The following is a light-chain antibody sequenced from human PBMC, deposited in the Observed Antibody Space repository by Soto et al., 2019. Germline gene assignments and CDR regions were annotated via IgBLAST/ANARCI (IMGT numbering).Light chain of an antibody. J-gene: IGKJ5*01. V-gene: IGKV3-15*01. CDR1: QSIRNN. CDR2: SVS. CDR3: KQYNNWPPLT. Sequence: VMTQSPATLSVSPGERATLSCRASQSIRNNLAWYQQKPGQAPRLLIYSVSTRATGVPARFSGSGSGTQFTLSISSLQSEDFAVYYCKQYNNWPPLTFGQGTRLEI.